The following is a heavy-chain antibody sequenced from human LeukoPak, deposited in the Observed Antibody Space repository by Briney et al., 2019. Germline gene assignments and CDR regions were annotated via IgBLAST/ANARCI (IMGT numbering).Heavy chain of an antibody. CDR2: IIPIFGTA. V-gene: IGHV1-69*06. Sequence: ASVKVSCKASGGTFSSYAISWVRQAPGQGLEWMGGIIPIFGTANYAQKFQGRVTITADKSTSTAYMELSSLRSEDTAVYYCARDSSTKYNWNDLLQRDYYYGMDVLGKGTTVTVSS. J-gene: IGHJ6*04. D-gene: IGHD1-1*01. CDR3: ARDSSTKYNWNDLLQRDYYYGMDV. CDR1: GGTFSSYA.